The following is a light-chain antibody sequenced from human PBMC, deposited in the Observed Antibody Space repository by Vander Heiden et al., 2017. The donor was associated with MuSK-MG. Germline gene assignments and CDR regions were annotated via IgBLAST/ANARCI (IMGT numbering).Light chain of an antibody. V-gene: IGKV3-20*01. J-gene: IGKJ3*01. Sequence: EMVLTQSPGTLSLSPGERATLSCRASQSVSSSYLAWYQQKPGQAPRLLIYGASSRATGIPDRFSGSGSGTDFTLTISRLEPEDFAVYYCQQYGSSPRFTFGHGTKVDIK. CDR2: GAS. CDR3: QQYGSSPRFT. CDR1: QSVSSSY.